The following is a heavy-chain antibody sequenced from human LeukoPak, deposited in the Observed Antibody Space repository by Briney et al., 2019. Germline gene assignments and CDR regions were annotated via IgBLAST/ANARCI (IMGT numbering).Heavy chain of an antibody. CDR3: EKDHTLGAGDRDAFDI. D-gene: IGHD2-21*01. V-gene: IGHV3-30*02. Sequence: GGSLRLSCAASGFTFSRYGMHWVRQAPGKGLEWVAFIRYDGTNKEYADSVKGRFTISRDNSKNTVYLLMNSLRAEDTAVYYCEKDHTLGAGDRDAFDIWGQGTMVTVSS. CDR1: GFTFSRYG. J-gene: IGHJ3*02. CDR2: IRYDGTNK.